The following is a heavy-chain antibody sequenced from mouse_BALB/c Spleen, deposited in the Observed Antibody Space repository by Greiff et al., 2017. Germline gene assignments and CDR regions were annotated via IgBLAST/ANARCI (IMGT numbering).Heavy chain of an antibody. Sequence: VMLVESGPGLVAPSQSLSITCTVSGFSLTSYGVHWVRQPPGKGLEWLGVIWAGGSTNYNSALMSRLSISKDNSKSQVFLKMNSLQTDDTAMYYCARDDGNYDYFDYWGQGTTLTVSS. CDR2: IWAGGST. V-gene: IGHV2-9*02. J-gene: IGHJ2*01. CDR1: GFSLTSYG. CDR3: ARDDGNYDYFDY. D-gene: IGHD2-1*01.